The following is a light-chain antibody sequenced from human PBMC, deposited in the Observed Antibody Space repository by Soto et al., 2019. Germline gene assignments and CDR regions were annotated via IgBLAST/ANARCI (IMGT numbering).Light chain of an antibody. V-gene: IGLV1-44*01. CDR2: YDN. Sequence: QSVLTQPPSASGTPRQRVTISCSGSRSNIGNNTVNWYQQFPGTAPKLLIYYDNQRPSGVSDRFSGSKSGTSASLAISGLQSEDEADYYCVTWDDSLTGQVFGGGTKLTVL. CDR1: RSNIGNNT. CDR3: VTWDDSLTGQV. J-gene: IGLJ2*01.